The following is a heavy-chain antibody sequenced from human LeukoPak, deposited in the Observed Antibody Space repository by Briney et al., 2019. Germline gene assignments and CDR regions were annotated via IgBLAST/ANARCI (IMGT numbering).Heavy chain of an antibody. Sequence: GGSLRLSCAASGFRFNTYWMSWVRQAPGKGLEWVANIKQDGNEKYYADSVKGRFTISRDNGKNSLDLQMNSLRAEDTAVYYCARVTSGWYYFDYWGQGTLVTVSS. J-gene: IGHJ4*02. CDR1: GFRFNTYW. CDR2: IKQDGNEK. CDR3: ARVTSGWYYFDY. V-gene: IGHV3-7*01. D-gene: IGHD6-19*01.